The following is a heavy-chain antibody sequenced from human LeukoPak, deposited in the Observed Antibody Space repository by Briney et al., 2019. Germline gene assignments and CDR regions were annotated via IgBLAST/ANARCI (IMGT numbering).Heavy chain of an antibody. V-gene: IGHV3-30*03. Sequence: SCKASGGTFSSYGMHWVRQAPGKGLEWVAVISYDGSNKYYADSVKGRFTISRDNSKNTLYLQMNSLRAEDMALYYCARVKSPGSSDAFDIWGQGTMVTVSS. CDR3: ARVKSPGSSDAFDI. CDR1: GGTFSSYG. D-gene: IGHD6-6*01. CDR2: ISYDGSNK. J-gene: IGHJ3*02.